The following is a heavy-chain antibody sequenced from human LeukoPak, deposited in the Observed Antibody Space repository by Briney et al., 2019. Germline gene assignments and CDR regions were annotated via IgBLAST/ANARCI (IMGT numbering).Heavy chain of an antibody. CDR1: GYTFTVYY. CDR2: INPNSGGT. J-gene: IGHJ4*02. CDR3: ARPAVAGYDY. Sequence: SVKVSCKASGYTFTVYYMHWVRHAPGQGREWMGRINPNSGGTNYAQKLQGRVTMTRDTSISTAYMELSRLRSDDTAVYYCARPAVAGYDYWGQGTLVTVSS. V-gene: IGHV1-2*06. D-gene: IGHD6-19*01.